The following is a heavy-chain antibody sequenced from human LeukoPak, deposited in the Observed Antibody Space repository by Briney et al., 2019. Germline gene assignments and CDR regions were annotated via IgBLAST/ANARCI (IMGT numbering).Heavy chain of an antibody. CDR2: TYYRSKWSS. Sequence: SQTPSLTCAISGDSVSSSASWNWIRQSPSRGLEWLGRTYYRSKWSSDYATSVKSRITINADTSKNQFSLQLSSVIPEDTAVYYCARDADSSNEWGPFDPWGQGTLVTVSS. CDR3: ARDADSSNEWGPFDP. CDR1: GDSVSSSAS. V-gene: IGHV6-1*01. J-gene: IGHJ5*02. D-gene: IGHD1-1*01.